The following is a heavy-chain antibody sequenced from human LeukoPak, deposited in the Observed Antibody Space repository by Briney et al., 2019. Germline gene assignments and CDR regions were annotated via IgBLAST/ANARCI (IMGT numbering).Heavy chain of an antibody. CDR3: ARGGITMVRGVQSSYYYYYMDV. J-gene: IGHJ6*03. CDR1: GGSISSYY. V-gene: IGHV4-59*01. D-gene: IGHD3-10*01. CDR2: IYYSGST. Sequence: SETLSLTCTVSGGSISSYYWSWIRQPPGKGLEWIGYIYYSGSTNYNPSLKSRVTISVDTSKNQFSLKLSSVTAEDTAVYYCARGGITMVRGVQSSYYYYYMDVWGKGTTVTISS.